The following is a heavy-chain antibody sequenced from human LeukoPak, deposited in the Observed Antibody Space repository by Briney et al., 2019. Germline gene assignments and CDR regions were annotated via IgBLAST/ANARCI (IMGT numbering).Heavy chain of an antibody. J-gene: IGHJ5*02. CDR2: INHSGST. D-gene: IGHD2-21*02. Sequence: SETLSLTCAVYGGSFSGYYWSWIRQPPGKRLEWIGEINHSGSTNYNPSLKSRVTISVDTSKNQFSLKLSSVTTADTAVYYCARGVVTAWVFDPWGPGTLVTVSS. CDR3: ARGVVTAWVFDP. CDR1: GGSFSGYY. V-gene: IGHV4-34*01.